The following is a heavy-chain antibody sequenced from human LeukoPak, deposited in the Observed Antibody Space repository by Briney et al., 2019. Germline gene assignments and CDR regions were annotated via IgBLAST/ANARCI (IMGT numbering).Heavy chain of an antibody. V-gene: IGHV3-30-3*01. CDR2: ISYDGSNK. Sequence: PGGPLRLSCAASGFTFSSYAMHWVRQAPGKGLEWVAVISYDGSNKYYADSVRGRFTISRDNSKNTLYLQMNSLRAEDTAVYYCARDMGYSSSWYLGYWGQGTLVTVSS. CDR1: GFTFSSYA. CDR3: ARDMGYSSSWYLGY. J-gene: IGHJ4*02. D-gene: IGHD6-13*01.